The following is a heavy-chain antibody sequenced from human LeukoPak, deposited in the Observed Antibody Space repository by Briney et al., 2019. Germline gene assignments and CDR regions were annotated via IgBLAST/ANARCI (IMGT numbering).Heavy chain of an antibody. V-gene: IGHV4-59*08. D-gene: IGHD6-19*01. CDR1: GGSISSYY. J-gene: IGHJ4*02. Sequence: SETLSLTCTVSGGSISSYYWSWIRQPPGKGLEWIGYIYYSGSTNYNPSIKSRVTISVDPSKNQFSLKLSSVTAADTAVYYCASLYSSGWPPSDYWGQGTLVTVSS. CDR3: ASLYSSGWPPSDY. CDR2: IYYSGST.